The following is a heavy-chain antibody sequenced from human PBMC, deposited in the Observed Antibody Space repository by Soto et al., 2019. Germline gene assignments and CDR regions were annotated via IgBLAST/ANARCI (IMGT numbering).Heavy chain of an antibody. J-gene: IGHJ6*02. D-gene: IGHD6-6*01. CDR1: GFTFSSYE. CDR2: ISSSSSYI. V-gene: IGHV3-21*05. CDR3: ARDPSSSPFGYYYGMDV. Sequence: GGSLRLSCAASGFTFSSYEMNWVRQAPGKGLEWVSYISSSSSYIYYADSVKGRFTISRDNAKNSLYLQMNSLRAEDTAVYYCARDPSSSPFGYYYGMDVWGQGTTVTVSS.